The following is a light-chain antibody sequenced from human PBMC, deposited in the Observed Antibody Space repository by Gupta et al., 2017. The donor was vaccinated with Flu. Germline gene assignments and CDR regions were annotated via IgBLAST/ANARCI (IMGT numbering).Light chain of an antibody. J-gene: IGLJ3*02. V-gene: IGLV2-11*02. Sequence: GTSSDVGWYDYVSWYQQHPGKAPKLMISDVTKRPSGVPDRFSGSKSGFTASLTISGLQAEDEADYYCCSYAGSYTWVFGGGTKLAVL. CDR1: SSDVGWYDY. CDR3: CSYAGSYTWV. CDR2: DVT.